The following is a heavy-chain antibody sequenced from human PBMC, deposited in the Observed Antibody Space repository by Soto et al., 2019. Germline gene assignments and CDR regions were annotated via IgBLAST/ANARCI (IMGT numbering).Heavy chain of an antibody. CDR2: ISCSSSTI. CDR3: SRADGSTWNSFDF. J-gene: IGHJ5*01. Sequence: GGSLRLSCAASGFTFSSYSMNWVRQAPGKGLEWVSYISCSSSTIYYADSVKGRFTISRDNARNSLYLQMNGLRDEDTAVYYFSRADGSTWNSFDFWGQGILVTVFS. V-gene: IGHV3-48*02. D-gene: IGHD6-13*01. CDR1: GFTFSSYS.